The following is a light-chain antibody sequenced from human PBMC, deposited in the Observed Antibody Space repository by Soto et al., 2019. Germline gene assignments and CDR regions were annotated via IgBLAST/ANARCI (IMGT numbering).Light chain of an antibody. J-gene: IGLJ1*01. CDR3: QTCGTGYV. CDR2: LNSDGSH. Sequence: QPVLTQSPSASASLGASVKLTCTLSSGHSSYAIAWHQQQPEKGPRYLMKLNSDGSHSKGDGIPDRFSGSSSGAERYLTISSLQSEDEADYYCQTCGTGYVFGTGTKLTVL. CDR1: SGHSSYA. V-gene: IGLV4-69*01.